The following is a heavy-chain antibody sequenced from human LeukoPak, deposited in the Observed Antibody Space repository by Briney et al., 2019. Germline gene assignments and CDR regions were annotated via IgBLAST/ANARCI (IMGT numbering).Heavy chain of an antibody. V-gene: IGHV1-2*02. CDR1: GYIFSNYY. J-gene: IGHJ4*02. CDR3: ARQNGYNPDY. D-gene: IGHD5-24*01. CDR2: INPNSGGT. Sequence: ASVKVSCKASGYIFSNYYMHWVRQAPGQGLEWMGWINPNSGGTNYAQKFQGTVTMTRDTSISTAYLELSRLRSGDTAVYYCARQNGYNPDYWGQGTLVTVSS.